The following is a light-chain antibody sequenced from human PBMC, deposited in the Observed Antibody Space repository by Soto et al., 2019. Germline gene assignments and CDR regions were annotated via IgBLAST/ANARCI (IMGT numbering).Light chain of an antibody. J-gene: IGKJ1*01. CDR2: TTS. V-gene: IGKV1-39*01. Sequence: DIQMTQSPSSLSASVGDRVTITCRTSQNINKYLNWYQQEPGKAPKLLIYTTSSLISGVPTRFSGSGSGTEFTLTINNLQPEDLATYYCQQTYSASRAFGQGTKVEIK. CDR3: QQTYSASRA. CDR1: QNINKY.